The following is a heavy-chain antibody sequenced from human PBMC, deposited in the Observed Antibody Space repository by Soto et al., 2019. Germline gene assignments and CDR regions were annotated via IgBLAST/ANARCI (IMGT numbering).Heavy chain of an antibody. CDR1: GYTFTSYG. J-gene: IGHJ5*02. Sequence: ASVKVSCKASGYTFTSYGISWVRQAPGQGLEWMGWISAYNGNTNYAQKLQGRVTMSTDTSTSTAYMELRSLRSDDTAKYYCEKSPDRYSSGWYRANWFDPWGQGTLVTVSS. D-gene: IGHD6-19*01. V-gene: IGHV1-18*01. CDR2: ISAYNGNT. CDR3: EKSPDRYSSGWYRANWFDP.